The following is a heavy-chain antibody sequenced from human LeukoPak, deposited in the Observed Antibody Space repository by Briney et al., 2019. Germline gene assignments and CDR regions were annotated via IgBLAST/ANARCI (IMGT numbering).Heavy chain of an antibody. CDR1: GYTFSDYY. Sequence: GASVKVSCKASGYTFSDYYIHWVRQAPGQGLEWMGGIIPIFGTANYAQKFQGRVTITADESTSTAYMELSSLRSEDTAVYYCARSGVGASFDYWGQGTLVTVSS. J-gene: IGHJ4*02. CDR3: ARSGVGASFDY. D-gene: IGHD1-26*01. V-gene: IGHV1-69*13. CDR2: IIPIFGTA.